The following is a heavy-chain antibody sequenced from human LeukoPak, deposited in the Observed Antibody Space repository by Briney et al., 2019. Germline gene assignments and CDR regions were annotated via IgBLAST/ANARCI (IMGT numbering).Heavy chain of an antibody. Sequence: GASVKVSCKASGYTFTGYYMHWVRQAPGQGLEWMGWINPNSGGTNYAQKFQGRVTMTRDTSISTAYMELSRLRSDDTAVYYCARVLGFIWFGELLRDSSGMDVCGQGTTVTVSS. V-gene: IGHV1-2*02. CDR2: INPNSGGT. CDR3: ARVLGFIWFGELLRDSSGMDV. D-gene: IGHD3-10*01. J-gene: IGHJ6*02. CDR1: GYTFTGYY.